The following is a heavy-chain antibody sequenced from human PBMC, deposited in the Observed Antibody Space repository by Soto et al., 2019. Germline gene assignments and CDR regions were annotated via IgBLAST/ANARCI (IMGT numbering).Heavy chain of an antibody. Sequence: GESLKISCKGSGYSFTSYWIGWVRQMPGKGLEWMGIIYPGDSDTRYSPSFQGQVTISADKSISTAYLQWSSLKASDTAMYYCAVDLGYCSGGSCHKTSYYFDYWGQGTLVTVSS. CDR2: IYPGDSDT. D-gene: IGHD2-15*01. CDR3: AVDLGYCSGGSCHKTSYYFDY. CDR1: GYSFTSYW. J-gene: IGHJ4*02. V-gene: IGHV5-51*01.